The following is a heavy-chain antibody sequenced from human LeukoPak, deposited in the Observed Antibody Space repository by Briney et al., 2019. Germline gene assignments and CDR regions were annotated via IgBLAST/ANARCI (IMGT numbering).Heavy chain of an antibody. CDR1: GGTFSSYA. V-gene: IGHV1-18*01. CDR2: ISAYNGNT. D-gene: IGHD6-13*01. Sequence: ASVKVSCKASGGTFSSYAISWVRQAPGQGLEWMGWISAYNGNTNYAQKLQGRVTMTTDTSTSTAYMELRSLRSDDTAVYYCAREGVAAAGSLIDYWGQGTLVTVSS. CDR3: AREGVAAAGSLIDY. J-gene: IGHJ4*02.